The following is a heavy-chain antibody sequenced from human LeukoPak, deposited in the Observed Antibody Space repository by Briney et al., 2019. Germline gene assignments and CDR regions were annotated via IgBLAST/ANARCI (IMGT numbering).Heavy chain of an antibody. Sequence: GGSLRLSCAASGFTFSSYAMHWVRQAPGKGLEWVAVISYDGSNQYYADSVKGRFTISRDNSKNTQYLQMNSLRAEDTAVYYCARGPFLGVWGQGTLVTVSS. D-gene: IGHD3-10*01. CDR1: GFTFSSYA. J-gene: IGHJ4*02. CDR3: ARGPFLGV. V-gene: IGHV3-30-3*01. CDR2: ISYDGSNQ.